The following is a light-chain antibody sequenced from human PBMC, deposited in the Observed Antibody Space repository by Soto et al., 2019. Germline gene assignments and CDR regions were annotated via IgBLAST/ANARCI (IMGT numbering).Light chain of an antibody. CDR1: QSVSSNY. V-gene: IGKV3-20*01. CDR3: QQYVSSPRT. J-gene: IGKJ1*01. CDR2: GAS. Sequence: EVVLTQSPGTLSLSPGERATLSCRASQSVSSNYLAWYQQRPGQAPRLLIYGASSRATGIPDRFSGSGSGTDFTLTISSLEPEDFAVYYCQQYVSSPRTLGQGTKVDIK.